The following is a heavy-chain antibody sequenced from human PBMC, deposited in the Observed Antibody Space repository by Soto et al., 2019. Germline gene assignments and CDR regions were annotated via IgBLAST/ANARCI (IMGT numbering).Heavy chain of an antibody. Sequence: GRTLKLSCAASGFTCNSYAMTCALHAPGKGLEGVSAISGSGGSTYYADSVKGRFTISRDNSKLTLYLQMNSLRAEDAAVYCCAIDCYPGIQLLNWFDPRGQGSLVPVSS. J-gene: IGHJ5*02. CDR3: AIDCYPGIQLLNWFDP. CDR2: ISGSGGST. V-gene: IGHV3-23*01. CDR1: GFTCNSYA. D-gene: IGHD2-2*01.